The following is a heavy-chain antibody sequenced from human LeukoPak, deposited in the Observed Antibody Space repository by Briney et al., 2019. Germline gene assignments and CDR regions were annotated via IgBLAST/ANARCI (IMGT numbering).Heavy chain of an antibody. V-gene: IGHV3-74*01. Sequence: GGSLRLSCAASGFTFSSCWMHWVRQAPGKGLVWVSRINSDGSSTTYADSVKGRFTISRDNAKDTLFLQMNSLRADDTAVYYCAGSSSHNWIDPWGQGTLVTVSS. CDR1: GFTFSSCW. CDR3: AGSSSHNWIDP. D-gene: IGHD6-13*01. J-gene: IGHJ5*02. CDR2: INSDGSST.